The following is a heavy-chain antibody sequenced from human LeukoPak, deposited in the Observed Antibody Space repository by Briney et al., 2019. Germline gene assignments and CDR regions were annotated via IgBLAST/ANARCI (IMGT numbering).Heavy chain of an antibody. CDR2: IWFDGNNK. J-gene: IGHJ4*02. V-gene: IGHV3-33*01. CDR1: GFTFSSYG. Sequence: GGSLRLSCAASGFTFSSYGMHWVRQAPGKGLEWVAVIWFDGNNKYYADSVKGRFTVSRDNSKNTLYLQMNSLRAEDTAVYYCARESSALLTVGATTHFDHWGQGTLVTVSS. D-gene: IGHD1-26*01. CDR3: ARESSALLTVGATTHFDH.